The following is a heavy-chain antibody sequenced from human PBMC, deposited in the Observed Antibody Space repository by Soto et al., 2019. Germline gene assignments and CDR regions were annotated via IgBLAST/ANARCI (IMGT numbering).Heavy chain of an antibody. CDR2: INHSGST. CDR3: ARGITLDAPEKYNFDS. D-gene: IGHD3-10*01. V-gene: IGHV4-34*01. CDR1: GGSFSGYY. J-gene: IGHJ4*02. Sequence: SETLSLTCAVYGGSFSGYYWSWIRQPPGKGLEWIGEINHSGSTNYNPSLKSRVTISVDTSKNQFSLKLRSVTAADTAVYYCARGITLDAPEKYNFDSWGQGTLVTVSS.